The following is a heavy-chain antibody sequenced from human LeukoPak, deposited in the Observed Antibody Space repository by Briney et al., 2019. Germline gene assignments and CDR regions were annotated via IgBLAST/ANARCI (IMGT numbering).Heavy chain of an antibody. D-gene: IGHD1-26*01. CDR2: FNAGNGNT. V-gene: IGHV1-3*01. Sequence: ASVRVSCQASGYTFTSYAMHWVRQAPGQRLEWMRWFNAGNGNTKYSQKSQGRVTITRDTSASTAYMELSSLRSENTAVYYCATSIVGFTYDEHFQHWGQGTLVTVSS. J-gene: IGHJ1*01. CDR1: GYTFTSYA. CDR3: ATSIVGFTYDEHFQH.